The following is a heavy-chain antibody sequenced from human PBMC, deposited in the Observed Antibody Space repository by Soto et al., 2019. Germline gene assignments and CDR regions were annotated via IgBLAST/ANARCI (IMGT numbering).Heavy chain of an antibody. J-gene: IGHJ4*02. D-gene: IGHD6-19*01. CDR2: ISGSGGHT. CDR3: AKGLNPSTVAGVKAIDY. V-gene: IGHV3-23*01. CDR1: GFTFSNYG. Sequence: EVQLLESGGGLVQPGGSLRLSCAASGFTFSNYGMIWVRQAPGKGLEWVSSISGSGGHTYYADSVKGRFTISRDNSKNTLDLQMNRLRVEDTAVYYCAKGLNPSTVAGVKAIDYWGQGCRVTVYS.